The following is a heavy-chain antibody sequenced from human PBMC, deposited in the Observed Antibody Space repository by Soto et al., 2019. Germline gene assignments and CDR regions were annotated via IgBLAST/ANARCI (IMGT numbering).Heavy chain of an antibody. D-gene: IGHD3-22*01. CDR2: ISYDGSNK. J-gene: IGHJ4*02. CDR3: AKEAGDYYDSSGYSYYFDY. V-gene: IGHV3-30*18. Sequence: LRLSCAASGFTFSSYGMHWVRQAPGKGLEWVAVISYDGSNKYYADSVKGRFTISRDNSKNTLYLQMNSLRAEDTAVYYCAKEAGDYYDSSGYSYYFDYWGQGTLVTVSS. CDR1: GFTFSSYG.